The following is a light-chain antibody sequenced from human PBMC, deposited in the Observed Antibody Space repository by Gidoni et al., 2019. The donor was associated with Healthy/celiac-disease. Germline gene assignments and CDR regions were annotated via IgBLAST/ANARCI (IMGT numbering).Light chain of an antibody. CDR2: GNS. CDR1: SSNIGAGYD. Sequence: QSVLQHPPSVSGAPGQRVPSSCTGSSSNIGAGYDVHWYQQLPGTAPKLLLYGNSNRPSGVTDRFSGSKSGTSASLAITGLQAEDEADYYCQSYDSSLSGSVVFGGGTKLTVL. J-gene: IGLJ2*01. CDR3: QSYDSSLSGSVV. V-gene: IGLV1-40*01.